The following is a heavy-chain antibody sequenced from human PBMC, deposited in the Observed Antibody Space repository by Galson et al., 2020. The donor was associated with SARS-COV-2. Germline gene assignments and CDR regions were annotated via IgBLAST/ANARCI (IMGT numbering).Heavy chain of an antibody. J-gene: IGHJ5*02. V-gene: IGHV3-21*01. CDR1: GFTFSSYS. CDR3: ARDPYLIAVAGIPWFDP. CDR2: ISSSSSYI. D-gene: IGHD6-19*01. Sequence: GESLKISCAASGFTFSSYSMNWVRQAPGKGLEWVSSISSSSSYIYYADSVKGRFTISRDNAKNSLYLQMNSLRAEDTAVYYCARDPYLIAVAGIPWFDPWGQGTLVTVSS.